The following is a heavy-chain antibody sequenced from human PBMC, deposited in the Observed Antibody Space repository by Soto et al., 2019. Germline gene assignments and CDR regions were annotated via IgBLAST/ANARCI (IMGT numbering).Heavy chain of an antibody. CDR2: ISSDGNDK. CDR3: AKEGVADKYYYYGMDV. D-gene: IGHD3-3*01. Sequence: QVQLVESGGGVVQPGRSLRLSCVASGFTFSSYPIHWVRQAPGKGLEWVTTISSDGNDKYYSDSAKGRFTTSRDNSKNTVYLQMNNMRVEDTAVYYWAKEGVADKYYYYGMDVWGQGTTVNVSS. V-gene: IGHV3-30*04. CDR1: GFTFSSYP. J-gene: IGHJ6*02.